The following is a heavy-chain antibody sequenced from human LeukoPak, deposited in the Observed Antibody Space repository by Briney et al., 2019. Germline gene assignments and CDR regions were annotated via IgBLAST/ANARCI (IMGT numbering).Heavy chain of an antibody. V-gene: IGHV3-23*01. Sequence: GGSLRLSCAASGFTFSNYAMSWVRQAPGKGLEWVSGISGSGGSTYYADSVKGRFTISRDNSKNTLYLQMNSLRAEDTAVYYCAKDKLGATDDYWGQGTLVTVSS. CDR1: GFTFSNYA. CDR2: ISGSGGST. J-gene: IGHJ4*02. CDR3: AKDKLGATDDY. D-gene: IGHD1-26*01.